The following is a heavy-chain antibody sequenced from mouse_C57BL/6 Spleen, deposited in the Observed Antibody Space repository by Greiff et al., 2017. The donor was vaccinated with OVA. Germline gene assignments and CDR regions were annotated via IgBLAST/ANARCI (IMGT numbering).Heavy chain of an antibody. J-gene: IGHJ2*01. CDR3: AREGELGRFDY. D-gene: IGHD4-1*01. CDR1: GYSITSGYY. Sequence: ESGPGLVKPSQSLSLPCSVTGYSITSGYYWNWIRQFPGNKLEWMGYISYDGSNNYNPSLKNRISITRDTSKNQFFLKLNSVTTEDTATYYCAREGELGRFDYWGQGTTLTVSS. CDR2: ISYDGSN. V-gene: IGHV3-6*01.